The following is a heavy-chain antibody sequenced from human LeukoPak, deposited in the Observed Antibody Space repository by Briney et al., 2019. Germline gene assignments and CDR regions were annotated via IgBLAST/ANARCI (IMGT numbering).Heavy chain of an antibody. V-gene: IGHV3-23*01. CDR2: ISGSGGST. Sequence: PGGSLRLSCAASGFTFSSHAMSWVRQAPGKGLQWVSGISGSGGSTYYADSVKGRFTISRDNSKNTLYLQMNSLRAEDTAVYYCAKVRGIVVVVAATDYWGQGTLVTVSS. CDR3: AKVRGIVVVVAATDY. D-gene: IGHD2-15*01. J-gene: IGHJ4*02. CDR1: GFTFSSHA.